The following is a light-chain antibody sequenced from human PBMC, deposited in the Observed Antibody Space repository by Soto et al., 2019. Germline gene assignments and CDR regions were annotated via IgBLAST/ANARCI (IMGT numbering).Light chain of an antibody. Sequence: EVVLTQSPATLSLSPGERATLSCRASESVFGYLAWYQHKPGQAPRLLIYDVSNRATGVPARFSGSGSGTDFTLTISSLEPEDFAVYYCQQRYRWPPITFGQGTRLDNK. J-gene: IGKJ5*01. V-gene: IGKV3-11*01. CDR3: QQRYRWPPIT. CDR1: ESVFGY. CDR2: DVS.